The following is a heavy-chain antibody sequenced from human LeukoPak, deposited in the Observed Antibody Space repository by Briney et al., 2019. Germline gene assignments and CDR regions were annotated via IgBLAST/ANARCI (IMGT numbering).Heavy chain of an antibody. CDR3: ARDPSRGFDY. CDR2: IYYSGST. CDR1: GGSISSYY. V-gene: IGHV4-59*01. J-gene: IGHJ4*02. Sequence: PSETLSLTCTVSGGSISSYYWSWTRQPPGKGLEWIGYIYYSGSTNYNPSLKSRVTISVDTSKNQFSLKLSSVTAADTAVYYCARDPSRGFDYWGQGTLVTVSS.